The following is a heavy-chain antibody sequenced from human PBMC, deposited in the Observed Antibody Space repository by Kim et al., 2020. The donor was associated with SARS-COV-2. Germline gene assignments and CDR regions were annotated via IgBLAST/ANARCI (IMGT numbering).Heavy chain of an antibody. V-gene: IGHV3-21*01. J-gene: IGHJ4*01. D-gene: IGHD4-17*01. CDR1: GFNFTSYI. Sequence: GGSLRLSCAASGFNFTSYIMNWVRQAPGKGLEWVSSIISSSNYRFYADSVKGRFTISRDNAKRSLYLQMNSLRAEDTAVYYCARESFSDYVVSYFDHWGQGILVTVSS. CDR2: IISSSNYR. CDR3: ARESFSDYVVSYFDH.